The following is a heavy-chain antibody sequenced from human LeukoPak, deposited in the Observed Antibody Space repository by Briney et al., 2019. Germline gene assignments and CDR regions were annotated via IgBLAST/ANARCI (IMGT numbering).Heavy chain of an antibody. CDR3: ARGAVLLWFGELFSAFDI. J-gene: IGHJ3*02. Sequence: SETLSLTCTVSGGSISSYYWSWIRQPPGKGLEWIGYIYYSGSTKYNPSLKSRDTISVDTSKNQYSLKLSSVTAADTAVYYCARGAVLLWFGELFSAFDIWGQGTMVTVSS. D-gene: IGHD3-10*01. V-gene: IGHV4-59*01. CDR1: GGSISSYY. CDR2: IYYSGST.